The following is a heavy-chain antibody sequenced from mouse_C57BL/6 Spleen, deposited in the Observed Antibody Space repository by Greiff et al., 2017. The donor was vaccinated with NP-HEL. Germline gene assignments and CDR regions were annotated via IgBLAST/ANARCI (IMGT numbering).Heavy chain of an antibody. J-gene: IGHJ4*01. D-gene: IGHD2-3*01. Sequence: QVQLKESGAELVRPGASVKMSCKASGYTFTSYNMHWVKQTPRQGLEWIGAIYPGNGDTSYNQKFKGKATLTVDKSSSTAYMQLSSLTSEDSAVYFCARVDGYLYAMDYWGQGTSVTVSS. CDR1: GYTFTSYN. CDR2: IYPGNGDT. V-gene: IGHV1-12*01. CDR3: ARVDGYLYAMDY.